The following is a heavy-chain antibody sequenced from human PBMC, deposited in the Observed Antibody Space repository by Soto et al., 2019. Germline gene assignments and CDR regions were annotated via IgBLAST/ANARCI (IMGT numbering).Heavy chain of an antibody. V-gene: IGHV4-59*12. Sequence: SETLSLTCTVSGDSITSYCWSWIRRPPEKGLEWIGQICYSGSTTYNPSLKSRVTISVDTSKNQFSLKLSSVTAADTAVYYCARAGSDSSENGLYWGQGTLVTVSS. D-gene: IGHD6-19*01. CDR3: ARAGSDSSENGLY. CDR2: ICYSGST. CDR1: GDSITSYC. J-gene: IGHJ4*02.